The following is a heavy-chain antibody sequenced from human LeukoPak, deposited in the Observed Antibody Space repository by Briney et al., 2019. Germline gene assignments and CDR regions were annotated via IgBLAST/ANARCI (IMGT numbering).Heavy chain of an antibody. J-gene: IGHJ3*02. V-gene: IGHV3-33*01. CDR1: GFTFSSYG. CDR2: IWYDGSNK. CDR3: ARDYGDVDTTSYAFDI. D-gene: IGHD5-18*01. Sequence: GRSLRLSCAASGFTFSSYGMHWVRQAPGKGLEWVAVIWYDGSNKYYADSVKGRFTISRDNSKNTLYLQMNSLRAEDTAVYYCARDYGDVDTTSYAFDIWGQGTMVTVSS.